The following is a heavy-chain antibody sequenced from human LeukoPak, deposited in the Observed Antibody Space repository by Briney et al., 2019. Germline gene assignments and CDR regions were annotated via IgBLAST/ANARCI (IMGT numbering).Heavy chain of an antibody. V-gene: IGHV1-46*01. Sequence: GASVKVSCKASGYTFTSYYMHWVRQAPGQGLEWMGIINPSGGSTSYAQKFQGRVTMTRDTSTSTVYMELSSLRSEDTAVYYCAREQYGSGSYSDYYYGMDVWGQGTTVTVSS. J-gene: IGHJ6*02. D-gene: IGHD3-10*01. CDR3: AREQYGSGSYSDYYYGMDV. CDR1: GYTFTSYY. CDR2: INPSGGST.